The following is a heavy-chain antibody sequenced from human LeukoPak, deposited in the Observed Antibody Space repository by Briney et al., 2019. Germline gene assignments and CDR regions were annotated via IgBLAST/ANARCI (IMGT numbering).Heavy chain of an antibody. V-gene: IGHV4-38-2*02. Sequence: SETMSLTCTVSGYSISSGYYWSWIRPPPGEGLEWIGSIYHSGSTYYNPSLKSRVTISVDTSKNQFSLKLSSVTAADTAVYYCATGRQLELQKQTFRRYYYMDVWGKGTTVTASS. J-gene: IGHJ6*03. CDR2: IYHSGST. D-gene: IGHD1-1*01. CDR1: GYSISSGYY. CDR3: ATGRQLELQKQTFRRYYYMDV.